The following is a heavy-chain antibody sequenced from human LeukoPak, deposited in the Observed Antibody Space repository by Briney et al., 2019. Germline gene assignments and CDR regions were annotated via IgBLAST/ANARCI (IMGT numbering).Heavy chain of an antibody. Sequence: ASVKVSCKASGYTFTSYAMNWVRQAPGQGLEWMGLINPSGSSTLYAQKFQGRVTMTRDMSTRTLYMELSSLRSEDTAFYYCARVGDYSPRGWFDPWGQGTLVTVSS. D-gene: IGHD4-11*01. CDR2: INPSGSST. CDR1: GYTFTSYA. J-gene: IGHJ5*02. CDR3: ARVGDYSPRGWFDP. V-gene: IGHV1-46*01.